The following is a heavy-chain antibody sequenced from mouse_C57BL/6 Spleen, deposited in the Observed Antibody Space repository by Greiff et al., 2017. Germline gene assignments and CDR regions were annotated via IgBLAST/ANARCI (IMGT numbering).Heavy chain of an antibody. J-gene: IGHJ1*03. CDR2: ISDGGSYT. D-gene: IGHD1-1*01. V-gene: IGHV5-4*01. CDR1: GFTFSSYA. CDR3: ARDKDYGSSPLDV. Sequence: DVKLVESGGGLVKPGGSLKLSCAASGFTFSSYAMSWVRQTPEKRLEWVATISDGGSYTYYPDNVKGRFTISRDNAKNNLYLQMSHLKSEDTAMYYCARDKDYGSSPLDVWGTGTTVTVSS.